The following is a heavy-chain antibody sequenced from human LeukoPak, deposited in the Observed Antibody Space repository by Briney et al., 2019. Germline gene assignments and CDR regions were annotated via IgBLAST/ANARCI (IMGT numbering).Heavy chain of an antibody. CDR3: ARVGGLVTVDYYFDY. Sequence: QAGGSLRLSCAASGFTFSSYAMSWVRQAPGKGLEWVSAISGSGGSTYYADSVKGRFTISRDNSKNTLYLQMNSLRAEDTAVYYCARVGGLVTVDYYFDYWGQGTLVTVSS. J-gene: IGHJ4*02. CDR2: ISGSGGST. D-gene: IGHD3-16*01. V-gene: IGHV3-23*01. CDR1: GFTFSSYA.